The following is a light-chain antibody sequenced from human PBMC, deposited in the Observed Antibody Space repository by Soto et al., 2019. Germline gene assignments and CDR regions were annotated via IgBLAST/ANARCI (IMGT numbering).Light chain of an antibody. CDR1: QDISNY. V-gene: IGKV1-33*01. CDR2: DAS. CDR3: QQYDNLPFT. Sequence: IQMTHSPSSLSASVGDRVTITCXASQDISNYLNWYQQKPGKAPKLLIYDASNLETGVPSRFSGSGSGTDFTFTISSLQPEDIATYYCQQYDNLPFTFGQGTRLEI. J-gene: IGKJ5*01.